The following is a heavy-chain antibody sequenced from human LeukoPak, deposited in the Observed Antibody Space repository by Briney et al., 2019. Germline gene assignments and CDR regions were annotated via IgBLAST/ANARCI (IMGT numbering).Heavy chain of an antibody. Sequence: PGGSLSPPCPAPGSSASRNSMTWARQPQGKGLKWVSVIYTDGSTYYADSVKGRFTISRDISRNTVHLQMNSLRAGDTAVYYCARDPHGYNSYFDYWGQGTLVTVSS. V-gene: IGHV3-53*01. CDR1: GSSASRNS. J-gene: IGHJ4*02. CDR2: IYTDGST. CDR3: ARDPHGYNSYFDY. D-gene: IGHD5-24*01.